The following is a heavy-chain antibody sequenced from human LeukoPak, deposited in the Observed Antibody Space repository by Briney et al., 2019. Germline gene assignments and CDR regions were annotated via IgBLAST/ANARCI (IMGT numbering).Heavy chain of an antibody. CDR1: GYTFTSFY. Sequence: ASVKVSCKASGYTFTSFYMHWVRQAPGQGREWMGIINPSSGSTSYAQKFQGRVTMTRDTYTSTVYMELSSLRYEDTAVYYCARGIQLWFPFESWGQGTLVTVSS. J-gene: IGHJ4*02. V-gene: IGHV1-46*01. CDR2: INPSSGST. D-gene: IGHD5-18*01. CDR3: ARGIQLWFPFES.